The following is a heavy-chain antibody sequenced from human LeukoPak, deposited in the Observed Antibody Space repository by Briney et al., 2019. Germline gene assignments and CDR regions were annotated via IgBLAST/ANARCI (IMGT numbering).Heavy chain of an antibody. J-gene: IGHJ3*02. V-gene: IGHV4-59*01. CDR1: GGSISSYY. CDR2: IYYSGST. D-gene: IGHD1-26*01. CDR3: ARYIVSYPHDAFDI. Sequence: SETLSLTCTVSGGSISSYYWSWIRQPPGKGPEWIGYIYYSGSTSYNPSLKSRVTISVDTSKKQFSLKPSSVTAADTAFYYCARYIVSYPHDAFDIWGQGTMVTVSS.